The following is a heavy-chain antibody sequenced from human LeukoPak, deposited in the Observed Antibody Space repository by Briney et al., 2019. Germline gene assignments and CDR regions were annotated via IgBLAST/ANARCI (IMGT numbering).Heavy chain of an antibody. CDR1: GFTFSGYW. CDR2: IKPDGRDK. J-gene: IGHJ4*02. V-gene: IGHV3-7*04. CDR3: ARGNGGTRDY. D-gene: IGHD2-8*01. Sequence: GSLRLSCVASGFTFSGYWMSWVRQAPGKGLEWVANIKPDGRDKYYVDSVKGRFTISRDNAKNSLYLQMNSLRAEDTAVYYCARGNGGTRDYWGQGTLVTVSS.